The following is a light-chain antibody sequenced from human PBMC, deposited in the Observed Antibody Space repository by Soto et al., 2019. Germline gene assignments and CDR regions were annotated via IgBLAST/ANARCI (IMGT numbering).Light chain of an antibody. CDR3: QQSYSAPFT. CDR1: QSIVSY. CDR2: AAS. Sequence: DVQMTQSPSSLSASVGDRVTISCRASQSIVSYLSWFQQKPGKAPKLLIYAASRLQSGVPSRFSGSGSGTDFTLIISSLQPEDFATCYCQQSYSAPFTFGPGTKVD. J-gene: IGKJ3*01. V-gene: IGKV1-39*01.